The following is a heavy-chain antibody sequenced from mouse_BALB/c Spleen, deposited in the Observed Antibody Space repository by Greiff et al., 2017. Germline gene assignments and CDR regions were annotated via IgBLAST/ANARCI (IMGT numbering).Heavy chain of an antibody. V-gene: IGHV5-6-5*01. CDR2: ISSGGST. Sequence: EVMLVESGGGLVKPGGSLKLSCAASGFTFSSYAMSWVRQTPEKRLEWVASISSGGSTYYPDSVKGRFTISRDNARNILYLQMSSLRSEDTAMYYCARGGYYDGYPYYYAMDYWGQGTSVTVSA. CDR3: ARGGYYDGYPYYYAMDY. D-gene: IGHD2-3*01. CDR1: GFTFSSYA. J-gene: IGHJ4*01.